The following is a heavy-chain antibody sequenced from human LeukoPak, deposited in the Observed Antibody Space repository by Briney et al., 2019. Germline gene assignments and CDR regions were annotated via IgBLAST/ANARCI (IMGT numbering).Heavy chain of an antibody. D-gene: IGHD6-13*01. CDR3: ARISSCKSPADY. CDR2: INPTGNST. J-gene: IGHJ4*02. Sequence: ASVKVSCKASGYTFSIYYMDWVRQAPGQGLEWMGIINPTGNSTTYAQKFQGRLTMTRDTSTSTVYMELSSLRSEDTAVYYCARISSCKSPADYWGQGTLVTVSS. CDR1: GYTFSIYY. V-gene: IGHV1-46*01.